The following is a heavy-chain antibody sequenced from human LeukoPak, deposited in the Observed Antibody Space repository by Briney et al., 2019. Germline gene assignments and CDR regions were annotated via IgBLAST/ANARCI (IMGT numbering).Heavy chain of an antibody. CDR3: ARGAGYSSGRMDHYYYYYMDV. Sequence: SETLSLTCTVSGGSISSYYWSWIRQPPGKGLEWIGYIYYSGSTNYNPSLKSRVTISVDTSKNQFSLKLSSVTAADTAVYYCARGAGYSSGRMDHYYYYYMDVWGKGTTVTISS. D-gene: IGHD6-19*01. CDR1: GGSISSYY. V-gene: IGHV4-59*01. J-gene: IGHJ6*03. CDR2: IYYSGST.